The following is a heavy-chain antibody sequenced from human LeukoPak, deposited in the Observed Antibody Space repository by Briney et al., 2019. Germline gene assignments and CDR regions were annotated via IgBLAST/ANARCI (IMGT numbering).Heavy chain of an antibody. V-gene: IGHV4-34*01. J-gene: IGHJ4*02. Sequence: HPSETLSLTCAVYGGSFSGYYWSWIRQPPGKGLEWIGEINHSGSTNYNPSLKSRVTISVDTSKNQFSLKLSSVTAADTAVYYCARDLAAQTGRYFDYWGQGTLVTVSS. D-gene: IGHD6-6*01. CDR1: GGSFSGYY. CDR3: ARDLAAQTGRYFDY. CDR2: INHSGST.